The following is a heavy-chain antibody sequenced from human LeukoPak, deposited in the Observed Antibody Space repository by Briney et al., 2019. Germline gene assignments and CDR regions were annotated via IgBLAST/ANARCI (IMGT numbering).Heavy chain of an antibody. J-gene: IGHJ6*03. CDR2: IIPILGIA. D-gene: IGHD1-1*01. V-gene: IGHV1-69*04. CDR3: ARAQLEPTVDYYYYYMDV. CDR1: GGTFSSYA. Sequence: GASVKVSCKASGGTFSSYAISWVRQAPGQGLEWMGRIIPILGIANYAQKFQGRVTITADESTSTAYMELSSLRSEDTAVYYCARAQLEPTVDYYYYYMDVWGKGTTVTVSS.